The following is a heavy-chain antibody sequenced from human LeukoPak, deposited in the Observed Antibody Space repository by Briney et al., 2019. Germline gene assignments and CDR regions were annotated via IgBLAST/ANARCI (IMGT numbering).Heavy chain of an antibody. J-gene: IGHJ4*02. V-gene: IGHV3-23*01. Sequence: GGSLRLSCAASGFTFSNSAMTWVRQPPGKGLEWVSTISAGGGSTYYVDSVKGRFTISRDNSKNTLYLQINSLRAEDTAVYYCAKTLVGVTSGPDYYFDSWGQGTLVTVSS. CDR3: AKTLVGVTSGPDYYFDS. D-gene: IGHD1-26*01. CDR2: ISAGGGST. CDR1: GFTFSNSA.